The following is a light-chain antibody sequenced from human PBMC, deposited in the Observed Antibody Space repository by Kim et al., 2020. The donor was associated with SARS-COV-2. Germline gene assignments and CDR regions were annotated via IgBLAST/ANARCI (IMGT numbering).Light chain of an antibody. CDR1: DIGTKS. CDR2: YDT. J-gene: IGLJ3*02. Sequence: SYELTQPPSVSEAPGKTATITCGGDDIGTKSVHWYQQKPGQAPVLVIYYDTDRPSGIPERFSASNSGNTATLTVIRVEAGDEADYYCQVCDCCSDQWVFG. CDR3: QVCDCCSDQWV. V-gene: IGLV3-21*04.